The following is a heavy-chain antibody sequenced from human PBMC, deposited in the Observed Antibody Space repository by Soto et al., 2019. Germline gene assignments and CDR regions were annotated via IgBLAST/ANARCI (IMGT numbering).Heavy chain of an antibody. CDR3: ARDLGYCSGGSCYLYYMDV. CDR2: ISSSSSYI. CDR1: GFTFSSYS. V-gene: IGHV3-21*01. Sequence: GGSLRLSCAASGFTFSSYSMNWVRQAPGKGLEWVSSISSSSSYIYYADSVKGRFTISRDNAKNSLYLQMNSLRAEDTAVYYCARDLGYCSGGSCYLYYMDVWGKGTTVTVSS. D-gene: IGHD2-15*01. J-gene: IGHJ6*03.